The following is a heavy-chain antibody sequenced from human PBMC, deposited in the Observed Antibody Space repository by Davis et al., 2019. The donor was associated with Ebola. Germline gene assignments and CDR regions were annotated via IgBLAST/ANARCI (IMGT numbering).Heavy chain of an antibody. J-gene: IGHJ4*02. D-gene: IGHD6-13*01. CDR1: GFTSSSSA. V-gene: IGHV3-23*01. Sequence: PSETLSLTCAASGFTSSSSAMSWVRQAPGTGLEWVSAICVSGGSTYYADSVKGRFTISRDNSKNTLYLQMNSLRAEDTAVYYCAKDALLLAAGDYWGQGTLVTVSS. CDR2: ICVSGGST. CDR3: AKDALLLAAGDY.